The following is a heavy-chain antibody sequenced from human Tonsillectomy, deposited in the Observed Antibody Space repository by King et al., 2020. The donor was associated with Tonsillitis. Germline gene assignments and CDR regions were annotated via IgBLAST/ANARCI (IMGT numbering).Heavy chain of an antibody. CDR1: GFSFPDSW. V-gene: IGHV3-7*01. CDR2: IKKDGTTK. CDR3: ARHGDWNIDS. D-gene: IGHD1/OR15-1a*01. Sequence: VQLVESGGGVVQPGGSLRLSCTASGFSFPDSWMGWVRQAPGKGLEWVANIKKDGTTKYYLGSVGGRFTISRDNDKNSFYLQMSSVRAADTALYYCARHGDWNIDSWGQGTVVTVS. J-gene: IGHJ4*02.